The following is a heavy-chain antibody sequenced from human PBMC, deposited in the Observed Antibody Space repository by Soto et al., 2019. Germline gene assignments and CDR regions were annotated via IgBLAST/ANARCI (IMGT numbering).Heavy chain of an antibody. J-gene: IGHJ6*03. Sequence: EVQLVESGGGVVRPGGSLRLSCAASGFTFDDYGMSWVRQAPGKGLEWVSGINWNGGSTGYADSVKGRFTIYRDNAKNSLYLQMNSLRAEDTALYHCASTAGSFQDYYYYMDVWGKGTTVTVSS. CDR1: GFTFDDYG. CDR3: ASTAGSFQDYYYYMDV. CDR2: INWNGGST. V-gene: IGHV3-20*01.